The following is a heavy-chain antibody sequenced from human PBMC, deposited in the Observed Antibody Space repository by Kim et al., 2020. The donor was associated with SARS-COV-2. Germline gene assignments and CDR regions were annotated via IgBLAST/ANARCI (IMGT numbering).Heavy chain of an antibody. J-gene: IGHJ5*02. V-gene: IGHV1-69*04. Sequence: QKLQGRVTITTDRSTNTAYLSLSSLKSEDSAVYYCARANFDWLLLGWFDPWGQGTLVTVSS. CDR3: ARANFDWLLLGWFDP. D-gene: IGHD3-9*01.